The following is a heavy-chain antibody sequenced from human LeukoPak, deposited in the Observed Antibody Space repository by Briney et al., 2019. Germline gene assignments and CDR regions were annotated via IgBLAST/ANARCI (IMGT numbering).Heavy chain of an antibody. CDR2: IYYSGST. CDR1: GYSISSGYY. Sequence: SETLSLTCAVSGYSISSGYYWGWIRQPPGKGLEWIGYIYYSGSTCYNPSLKSRVTISVDTSKNQFSLKLSSVTAADTAVYYCARSLWFSLDYWGQGTLVTVSS. D-gene: IGHD3-10*01. V-gene: IGHV4-38-2*01. CDR3: ARSLWFSLDY. J-gene: IGHJ4*02.